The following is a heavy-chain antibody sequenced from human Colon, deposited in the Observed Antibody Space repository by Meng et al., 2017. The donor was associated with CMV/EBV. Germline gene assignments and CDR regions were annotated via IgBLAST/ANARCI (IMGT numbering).Heavy chain of an antibody. Sequence: ASVKVSCNASGFPFTSYSFTWVRQAPGQGLQWLGWISAYNGNTNYEQIVQGRVTLTTDPSTTTTYMELRNLRSGDTAVYYCARLNGGNSGDWFDPWGQGTLVTVSS. J-gene: IGHJ5*02. CDR3: ARLNGGNSGDWFDP. CDR2: ISAYNGNT. V-gene: IGHV1-18*04. CDR1: GFPFTSYS. D-gene: IGHD4-23*01.